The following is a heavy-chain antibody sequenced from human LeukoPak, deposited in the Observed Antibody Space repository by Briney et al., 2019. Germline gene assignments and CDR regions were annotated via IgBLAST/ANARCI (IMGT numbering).Heavy chain of an antibody. J-gene: IGHJ6*02. CDR1: GYTFTSYD. CDR3: ARARYFDWLAYYYYGMDV. Sequence: ASMKVSCKASGYTFTSYDINWVRQATGQGLEWMGWMNPNSGNTGYAQKFQGRVTMTRNTSISTAYTELSSLRSEDTAVYYYARARYFDWLAYYYYGMDVWGQGTTVTVSS. D-gene: IGHD3-9*01. CDR2: MNPNSGNT. V-gene: IGHV1-8*01.